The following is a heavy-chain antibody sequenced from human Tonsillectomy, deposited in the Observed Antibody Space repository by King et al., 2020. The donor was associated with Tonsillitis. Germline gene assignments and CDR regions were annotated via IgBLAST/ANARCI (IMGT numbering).Heavy chain of an antibody. D-gene: IGHD5-18*01. CDR2: INPSSGDT. J-gene: IGHJ4*02. Sequence: QLVQSGAEVKKPGASVRVSCKASGYTFTGYYMHWVRQAPGQGLEWRGWINPSSGDTNCAQKFQGRVTMTRDTSSSTAYMELSRLRSDDTAMYYWWRVISAMVTGIDSWGQGTLVTVSS. V-gene: IGHV1-2*02. CDR1: GYTFTGYY. CDR3: WRVISAMVTGIDS.